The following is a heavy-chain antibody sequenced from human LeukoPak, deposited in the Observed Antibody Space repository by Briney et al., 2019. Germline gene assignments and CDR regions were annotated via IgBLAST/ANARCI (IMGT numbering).Heavy chain of an antibody. CDR2: INHSGST. D-gene: IGHD6-19*01. Sequence: SETLSLTCAVYGGSFSGYYWSWIRQPPGKGLEWIGEINHSGSTNYNPSLKSRVTISVDTSKNQFSLKLSSVTAADTAVYYCARGDNGSGWYRRGFPFDYWGQGTLVTVSS. CDR3: ARGDNGSGWYRRGFPFDY. CDR1: GGSFSGYY. V-gene: IGHV4-34*01. J-gene: IGHJ4*02.